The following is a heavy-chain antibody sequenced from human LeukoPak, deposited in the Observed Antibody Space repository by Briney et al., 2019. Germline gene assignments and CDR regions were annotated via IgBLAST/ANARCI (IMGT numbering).Heavy chain of an antibody. Sequence: GGSLRLSCSASGFTFSSYSMNWVRQAPGKGLEGVSSISSSSSYICYADSVKGLFTISRDKAKNSLYLQMNSLRAEDTAVYYCAREGYCSSTSCYNGPDFDYWGQGTLVTVSS. CDR3: AREGYCSSTSCYNGPDFDY. V-gene: IGHV3-21*01. CDR2: ISSSSSYI. CDR1: GFTFSSYS. D-gene: IGHD2-2*02. J-gene: IGHJ4*02.